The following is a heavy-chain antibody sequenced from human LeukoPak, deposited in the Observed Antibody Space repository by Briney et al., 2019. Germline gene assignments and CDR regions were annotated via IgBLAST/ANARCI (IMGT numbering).Heavy chain of an antibody. CDR3: AREGRRIAVTGTDIDY. V-gene: IGHV3-53*01. CDR1: GFTVSSNY. D-gene: IGHD6-19*01. Sequence: PGGSLRLSCAASGFTVSSNYMSWVRQAPGKGLEWVSVIYSGGSTYYADSVKGRFTISRDNAKNSLCLQMNSLRAEDTAVYYCAREGRRIAVTGTDIDYWGQGTLVTVSS. CDR2: IYSGGST. J-gene: IGHJ4*02.